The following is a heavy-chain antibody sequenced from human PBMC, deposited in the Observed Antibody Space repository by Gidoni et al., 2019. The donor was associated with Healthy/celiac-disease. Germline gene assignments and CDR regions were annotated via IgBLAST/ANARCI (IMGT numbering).Heavy chain of an antibody. J-gene: IGHJ4*02. CDR1: GYSFTSSW. Sequence: EVQLVQSGAEVKKPGESLTISCKGSGYSFTSSWIGWVRQMPGNGLEWMGIIYPGDSDTRYSPSFQGQVTISADKSISTAYLQWSSLKASDTAMYYCARSPTYGSGSLYYFDYWGQGTLVTVSS. V-gene: IGHV5-51*01. CDR3: ARSPTYGSGSLYYFDY. CDR2: IYPGDSDT. D-gene: IGHD3-10*01.